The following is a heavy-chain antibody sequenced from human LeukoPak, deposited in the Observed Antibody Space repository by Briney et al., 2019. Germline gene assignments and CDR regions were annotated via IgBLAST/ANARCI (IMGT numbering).Heavy chain of an antibody. D-gene: IGHD3-16*02. CDR1: GGSISSYY. J-gene: IGHJ4*02. CDR3: ARHLYDYVWGSYRVFNY. CDR2: IYYSGST. Sequence: SETLSLTCTVSGGSISSYYWRWIRQPPGKGLEWIGYIYYSGSTNYNPSLKSRVTISVDASKNQFSLKLSSVTAADTAVYYCARHLYDYVWGSYRVFNYWGQGTLVTVSS. V-gene: IGHV4-59*08.